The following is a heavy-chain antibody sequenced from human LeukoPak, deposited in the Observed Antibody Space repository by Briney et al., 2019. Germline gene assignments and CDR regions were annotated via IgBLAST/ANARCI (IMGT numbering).Heavy chain of an antibody. J-gene: IGHJ4*02. D-gene: IGHD4-17*01. Sequence: GGSLRLSCAASGFTVSSNYMSWVRQAPGKGLEWVSVIYSGGSTYYADSVKGRFTISRDNSKNTLYLQMNSLRAEDTAVYYCARVPPDYGDYYFDYWGQGTLVTVSS. CDR3: ARVPPDYGDYYFDY. CDR1: GFTVSSNY. V-gene: IGHV3-53*05. CDR2: IYSGGST.